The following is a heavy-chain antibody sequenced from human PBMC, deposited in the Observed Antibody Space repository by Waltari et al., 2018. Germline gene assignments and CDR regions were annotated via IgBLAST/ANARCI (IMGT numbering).Heavy chain of an antibody. V-gene: IGHV1-2*06. D-gene: IGHD3-22*01. J-gene: IGHJ4*02. CDR2: INPNSGGT. Sequence: QVQLVQSGAEVKKPGASVKVSCKASGYTFTGYYMHWVRQAPGQGLGWMGRINPNSGGTNYAQKFQGRVTITRDTSISTAYMELSRLRSDDTAVYYCAREGGEGYYYDSSGSNFDYWGQGTLVTVSS. CDR3: AREGGEGYYYDSSGSNFDY. CDR1: GYTFTGYY.